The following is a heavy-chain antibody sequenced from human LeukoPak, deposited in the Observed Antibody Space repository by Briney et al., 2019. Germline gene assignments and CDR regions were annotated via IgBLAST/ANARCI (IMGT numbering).Heavy chain of an antibody. CDR3: ARDHVTNAFDI. V-gene: IGHV4-59*01. Sequence: SETLSLTCTVSGGSISSYYWSWLRQPPGKGLEWIGYIYYSGSTNYNPSLKSRVTISVDTSKNQFSLKLSSVTAADTAVYYCARDHVTNAFDIWGQGTMVTVSS. J-gene: IGHJ3*02. CDR2: IYYSGST. CDR1: GGSISSYY. D-gene: IGHD3-3*01.